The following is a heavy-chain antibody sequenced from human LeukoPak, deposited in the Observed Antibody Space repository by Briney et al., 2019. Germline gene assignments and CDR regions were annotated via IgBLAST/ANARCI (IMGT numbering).Heavy chain of an antibody. CDR2: IIPIFGTA. Sequence: SVKVSCKASGYTFTSYDISWVRQAPGQGLEWMGGIIPIFGTANYAQKFQGRVTITADESTSTAYMELSSLRSEDTAVYYCARDTTHCSSTSCYTDYYFDNWGQGTLVTVSS. D-gene: IGHD2-2*02. V-gene: IGHV1-69*13. CDR1: GYTFTSYD. J-gene: IGHJ4*02. CDR3: ARDTTHCSSTSCYTDYYFDN.